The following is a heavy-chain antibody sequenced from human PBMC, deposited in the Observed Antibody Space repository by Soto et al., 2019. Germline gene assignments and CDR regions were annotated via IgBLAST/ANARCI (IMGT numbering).Heavy chain of an antibody. CDR3: ARDPAWKMATIHFDY. CDR1: GYTFTSYG. J-gene: IGHJ4*02. Sequence: ASVKVSCKASGYTFTSYGISWVRQAPGQGLEWMGWISAYNGNTNYAQKLQGRVTMTTDTSTSTACMELRSLRSDDTAVYYCARDPAWKMATIHFDYWGQGTLVTVSS. D-gene: IGHD5-12*01. V-gene: IGHV1-18*01. CDR2: ISAYNGNT.